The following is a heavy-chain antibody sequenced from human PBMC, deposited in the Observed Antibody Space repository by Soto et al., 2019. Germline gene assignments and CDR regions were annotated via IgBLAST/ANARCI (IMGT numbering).Heavy chain of an antibody. CDR2: INHSGST. CDR1: GGSFSGYY. J-gene: IGHJ3*02. D-gene: IGHD3-16*02. Sequence: SETLSLTCAVYGGSFSGYYWSWIRQPPGKGLEWIGEINHSGSTNYNPSLKSRVTISVDTSKNQFSLKLSSVTAADTAVYYCARGPKDYIWGSYRQTDAFDIWGQGTMVTVSS. CDR3: ARGPKDYIWGSYRQTDAFDI. V-gene: IGHV4-34*01.